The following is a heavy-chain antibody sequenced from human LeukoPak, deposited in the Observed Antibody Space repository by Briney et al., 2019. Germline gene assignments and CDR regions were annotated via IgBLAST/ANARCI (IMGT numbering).Heavy chain of an antibody. CDR1: GYSISSGYY. CDR3: ARATGPSDY. V-gene: IGHV4-38-2*02. D-gene: IGHD1-1*01. J-gene: IGHJ4*02. CDR2: INHSGST. Sequence: PSETLSLTCSVSGYSISSGYYWGWIRQPPGKGLEWIGSINHSGSTYYNPSLKSRVTISVDTSKNQFSLKLSSVTAADTAVYYCARATGPSDYWGQGTLVTVSS.